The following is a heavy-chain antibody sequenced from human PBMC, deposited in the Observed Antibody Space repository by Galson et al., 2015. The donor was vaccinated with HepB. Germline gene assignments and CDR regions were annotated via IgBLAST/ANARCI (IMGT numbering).Heavy chain of an antibody. CDR3: AKAGYDFWSGSYRVFDF. D-gene: IGHD3/OR15-3a*01. J-gene: IGHJ4*02. V-gene: IGHV3-23*01. CDR1: GFTFSVYA. CDR2: ISGGGGGT. Sequence: SLRLSCAASGFTFSVYAMNWVRQAPGKGLEWVASISGGGGGTYYTDSVKGRFTISRDNSKNTLFLQMHGLRADDTALYYCAKAGYDFWSGSYRVFDFWGPGVLVSVSS.